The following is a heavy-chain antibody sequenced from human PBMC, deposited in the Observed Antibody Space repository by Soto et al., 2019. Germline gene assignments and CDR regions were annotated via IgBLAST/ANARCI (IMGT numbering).Heavy chain of an antibody. CDR1: GFTFRDYA. V-gene: IGHV3-23*01. CDR2: ITGSGGKT. Sequence: EVQLLESGGGLIQPGGSLRLSCAASGFTFRDYAMTWVRQAPGKGLEWVSGITGSGGKTFYADYVKGRFSISRDNSKNTGYLEINSLRAEDTGVYYCATGIHSDYYCSGPYDYWGQGTLVTVSS. D-gene: IGHD3-10*01. J-gene: IGHJ4*02. CDR3: ATGIHSDYYCSGPYDY.